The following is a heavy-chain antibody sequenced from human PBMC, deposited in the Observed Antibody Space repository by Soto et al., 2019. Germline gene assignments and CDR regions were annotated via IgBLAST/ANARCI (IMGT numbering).Heavy chain of an antibody. J-gene: IGHJ4*02. CDR2: IDPSDSQT. Sequence: PGESLKISCKGSGYSFAGYWITWVRQKPGKGLEWMGRIDPSDSQTYYSPSFRGHVTISVTKSITTVFLQWSSLRASDTAMYYCARQIYDSDTGPNLQYHFDSWGQGDPVTVSS. CDR1: GYSFAGYW. CDR3: ARQIYDSDTGPNLQYHFDS. V-gene: IGHV5-10-1*01. D-gene: IGHD3-22*01.